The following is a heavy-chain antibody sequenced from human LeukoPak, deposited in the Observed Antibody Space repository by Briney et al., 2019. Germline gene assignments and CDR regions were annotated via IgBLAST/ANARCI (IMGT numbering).Heavy chain of an antibody. CDR3: AKAAYGSGAYYNIIFDY. CDR1: GFTFSIYA. CDR2: ISGSGGST. V-gene: IGHV3-23*01. D-gene: IGHD3-10*01. Sequence: GGSLRLSCAASGFTFSIYAMSWVRQAPGKGLEWVSAISGSGGSTYYADSVKGRFTISRDNSKNTLCLQMNSLGDEDTAVYYCAKAAYGSGAYYNIIFDYWGQGTLVTVSS. J-gene: IGHJ4*02.